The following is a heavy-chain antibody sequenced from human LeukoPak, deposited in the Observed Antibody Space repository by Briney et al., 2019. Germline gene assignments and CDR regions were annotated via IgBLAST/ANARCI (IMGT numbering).Heavy chain of an antibody. Sequence: PGGSLRLSCAASGFTFSSYAMSWVRQTPVKGLEWVSSISGSGGTTYYADSVKGRFTISRDNSKNALYLQMNSLRADDTAVYYCAKDAAGPEYWGQGTLVTVSS. CDR1: GFTFSSYA. D-gene: IGHD6-13*01. CDR3: AKDAAGPEY. J-gene: IGHJ4*02. CDR2: ISGSGGTT. V-gene: IGHV3-23*01.